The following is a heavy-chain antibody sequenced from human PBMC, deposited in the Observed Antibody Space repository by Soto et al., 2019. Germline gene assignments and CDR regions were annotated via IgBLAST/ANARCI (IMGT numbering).Heavy chain of an antibody. Sequence: SVKVSCKASGVGNSNSASSWVRQAPGQGLEWMGGINPILGTADYGHKFQGRVTITADESTTTVYMQLGSLRFEDTALYYCARGGVDVVATSAFDSWGQGTLVTVSS. J-gene: IGHJ4*02. CDR1: GVGNSNSA. CDR3: ARGGVDVVATSAFDS. CDR2: INPILGTA. D-gene: IGHD5-12*01. V-gene: IGHV1-69*13.